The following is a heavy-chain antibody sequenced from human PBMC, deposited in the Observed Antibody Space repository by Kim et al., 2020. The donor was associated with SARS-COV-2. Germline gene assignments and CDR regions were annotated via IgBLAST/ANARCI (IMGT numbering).Heavy chain of an antibody. V-gene: IGHV4-4*02. J-gene: IGHJ5*02. Sequence: SETLSLTCAVSGGSISSSNWWSWVRQPPGKGLEWIGEINHSGSSKYNPALRSRVTISADKSKNQFSLKLSSVTAADTAVYYCASGLSVYYYNPSAWGQGTLVTVSS. CDR3: ASGLSVYYYNPSA. CDR2: INHSGSS. D-gene: IGHD3-22*01. CDR1: GGSISSSNW.